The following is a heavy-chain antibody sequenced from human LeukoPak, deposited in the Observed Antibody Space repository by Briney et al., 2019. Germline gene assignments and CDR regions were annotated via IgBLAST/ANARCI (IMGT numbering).Heavy chain of an antibody. Sequence: GGSLRLSCVASGFTFDNYGMSWVRQAPGKGLQWVSYTSVSGGSTYYTDSVKGRFTISRDNSKSTLYLQLDGLRAEDTAVYFCAKGGSGNLPGRGYFDYWGQGTLVTVSS. CDR2: TSVSGGST. D-gene: IGHD1-26*01. V-gene: IGHV3-23*01. CDR3: AKGGSGNLPGRGYFDY. J-gene: IGHJ4*02. CDR1: GFTFDNYG.